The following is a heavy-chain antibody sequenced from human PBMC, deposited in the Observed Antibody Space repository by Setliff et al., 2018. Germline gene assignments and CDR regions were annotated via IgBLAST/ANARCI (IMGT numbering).Heavy chain of an antibody. Sequence: PGGSLRLSCAASGFTLSSYWMHWVRQAPGKGLVWVSRINSDGSSTSYADSVKGRFTISRDNAKNTLYLQMNSLRAEDTAVYYCARGHIVVVPAAMGVGMDVWGQGTTVTVSS. V-gene: IGHV3-74*01. CDR3: ARGHIVVVPAAMGVGMDV. CDR1: GFTLSSYW. CDR2: INSDGSST. D-gene: IGHD2-2*01. J-gene: IGHJ6*02.